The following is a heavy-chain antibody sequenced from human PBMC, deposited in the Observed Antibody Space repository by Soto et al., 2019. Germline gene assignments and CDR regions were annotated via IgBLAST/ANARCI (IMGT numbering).Heavy chain of an antibody. CDR2: TRNRAQRYIT. CDR1: GFVFSDHY. J-gene: IGHJ4*02. CDR3: FRWQQGAADY. Sequence: EVQLVESGGGLVQPGGSLRLSCAVSGFVFSDHYMDWVRQAPGKGLEWVGRTRNRAQRYITVYAAFLKGRFTISRDDSKNLLYLQMSSLKTEDTAMYYCFRWQQGAADYWGQGTLVTVSS. V-gene: IGHV3-72*01. D-gene: IGHD2-15*01.